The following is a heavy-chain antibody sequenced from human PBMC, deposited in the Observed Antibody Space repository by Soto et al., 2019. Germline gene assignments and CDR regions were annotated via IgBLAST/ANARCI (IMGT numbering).Heavy chain of an antibody. Sequence: QVQLQESGPGLVKPSQTLSLTCTVSGGSISSGDYYWSWIRQPPGKGLEWIGYFYYSGSTYYNPSLKSRVTISVDTSKNQFSLKLSSVTAADTAVYYCAREGTITMVRGVLSPWGQGTLVTVSS. D-gene: IGHD3-10*01. CDR2: FYYSGST. V-gene: IGHV4-30-4*01. CDR3: AREGTITMVRGVLSP. J-gene: IGHJ5*02. CDR1: GGSISSGDYY.